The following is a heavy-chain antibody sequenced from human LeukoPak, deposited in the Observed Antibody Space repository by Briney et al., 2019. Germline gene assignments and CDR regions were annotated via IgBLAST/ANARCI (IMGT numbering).Heavy chain of an antibody. D-gene: IGHD1-26*01. J-gene: IGHJ6*03. CDR3: ARAGSYYYYYYMDV. Sequence: GGSLRLSCAASGFTFDDYGMSWVRQAPGKGLEWVSGINWNGGSTGYADSVKGRFTISRDNAKNSLYLQMNSLRAEDTALYYCARAGSYYYYYYMDVWGKGTTVTVPS. CDR1: GFTFDDYG. V-gene: IGHV3-20*04. CDR2: INWNGGST.